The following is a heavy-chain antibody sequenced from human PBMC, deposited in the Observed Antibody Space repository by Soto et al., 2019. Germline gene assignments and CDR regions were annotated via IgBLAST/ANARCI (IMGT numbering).Heavy chain of an antibody. V-gene: IGHV3-15*07. D-gene: IGHD3-22*01. J-gene: IGHJ4*02. CDR3: ASYRDSRAVHFDS. CDR1: GLTLTDAW. CDR2: LKSKTNGGTA. Sequence: EVQLVESGGGLVKPGESLRLSCTASGLTLTDAWMKWVRQAPGKGLEWVGRLKSKTNGGTADYAAPVRGRFTILRDDSKHMLYLQMNSLKTEDTAVYYCASYRDSRAVHFDSWGQGTLVTVSS.